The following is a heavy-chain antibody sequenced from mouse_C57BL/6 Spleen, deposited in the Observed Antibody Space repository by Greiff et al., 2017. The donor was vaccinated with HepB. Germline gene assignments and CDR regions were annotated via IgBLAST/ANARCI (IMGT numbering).Heavy chain of an antibody. CDR1: GYAFSSYW. Sequence: VQLQQSGAELVKPGASVKISCKASGYAFSSYWMNWVKQRPGKGLEWIGQIYPGDGDTNYNGKFKGKATLTADKSSSTAYMQLSSLTAEDSAVYFGASLLRRNWYVDVWGTGTTVTVSS. V-gene: IGHV1-80*01. J-gene: IGHJ1*03. CDR2: IYPGDGDT. D-gene: IGHD1-1*01. CDR3: ASLLRRNWYVDV.